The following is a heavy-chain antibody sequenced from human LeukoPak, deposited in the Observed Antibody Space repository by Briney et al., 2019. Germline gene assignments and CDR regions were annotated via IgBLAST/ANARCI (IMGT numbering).Heavy chain of an antibody. Sequence: AESLEISCKGSGYSFTSYWIGWVRQMPGKGLEWMGIIYAGDSDTRYSPSFQGQVTISADKSISTAYLEWSSLKASDTAMYCCARGVGGYSSPEGIDYWGQGALVSVCS. CDR1: GYSFTSYW. CDR2: IYAGDSDT. J-gene: IGHJ4*02. D-gene: IGHD1-26*01. V-gene: IGHV5-51*01. CDR3: ARGVGGYSSPEGIDY.